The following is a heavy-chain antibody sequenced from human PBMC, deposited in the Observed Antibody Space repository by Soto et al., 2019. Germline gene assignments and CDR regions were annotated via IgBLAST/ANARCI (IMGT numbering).Heavy chain of an antibody. J-gene: IGHJ4*02. Sequence: SETLSLTCTVSGGSISSGGYYWSWIRQHPGKGLEWIGYIYSSGSTYYNPSLKSRVTISVDTSKNQFSLKLSSVTAADTAVYYCARVTGRPRLYYFDYWGQGTLVTVSS. CDR3: ARVTGRPRLYYFDY. CDR1: GGSISSGGYY. CDR2: IYSSGST. V-gene: IGHV4-31*03.